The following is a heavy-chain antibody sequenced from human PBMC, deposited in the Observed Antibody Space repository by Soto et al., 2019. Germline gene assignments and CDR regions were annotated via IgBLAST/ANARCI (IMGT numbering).Heavy chain of an antibody. V-gene: IGHV3-74*01. CDR3: VRDCIEDRGGYKYSLGMDV. CDR1: GFTSNKYW. D-gene: IGHD3-22*01. J-gene: IGHJ6*02. Sequence: EVQVVESGGGLVQPGGSLRLSCAASGFTSNKYWMHWVRKAPGRGLVWVSRIDSDGSFTSYADSVKGRFTISRDNAKNTMYLQMNSLRAEDTAVYYCVRDCIEDRGGYKYSLGMDVWGQGTTVTVSS. CDR2: IDSDGSFT.